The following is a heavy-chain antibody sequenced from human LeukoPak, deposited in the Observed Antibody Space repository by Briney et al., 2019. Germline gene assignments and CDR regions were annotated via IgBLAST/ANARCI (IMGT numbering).Heavy chain of an antibody. CDR2: MSGTGGDT. D-gene: IGHD2-15*01. J-gene: IGHJ4*02. CDR1: GFTFSSYA. CDR3: AKVSSSSCYNPIDY. V-gene: IGHV3-23*01. Sequence: GGSLRLSCAASGFTFSSYAMSWVRQAPGKGLEWVSGMSGTGGDTYYADSVKGRFTISRDNSKNTLYLQMNSLRVEDTAVYYCAKVSSSSCYNPIDYWGQGTLVTVSS.